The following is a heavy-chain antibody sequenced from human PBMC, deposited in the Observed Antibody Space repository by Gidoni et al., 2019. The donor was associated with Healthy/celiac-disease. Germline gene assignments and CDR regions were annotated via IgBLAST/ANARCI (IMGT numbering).Heavy chain of an antibody. D-gene: IGHD3-10*01. CDR1: GYTFPSYD. CDR2: MNPNSGNT. Sequence: QVQLVQSGAEVKKPGASVKVSCMASGYTFPSYDINWVRQATGQGLEWMGWMNPNSGNTGYAQKFQGRVTMTRNTSISTAYMELSSLRSEDTAVYYCAIHLGLGVRFAFDIWGQGTMVTVSS. V-gene: IGHV1-8*01. CDR3: AIHLGLGVRFAFDI. J-gene: IGHJ3*02.